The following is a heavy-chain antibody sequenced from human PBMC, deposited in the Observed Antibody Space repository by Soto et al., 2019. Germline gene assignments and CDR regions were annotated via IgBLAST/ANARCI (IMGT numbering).Heavy chain of an antibody. CDR2: IYYSGST. CDR3: ARLYDYVLHSDYFDY. D-gene: IGHD3-16*01. J-gene: IGHJ4*02. CDR1: GSSISSYY. V-gene: IGHV4-59*08. Sequence: SETLSLTCTVSGSSISSYYWSWIRQPPGKGLEWIGYIYYSGSTNYNPSLKSRVTISVDTSKNQFSLKLSSVTAADTAVYYCARLYDYVLHSDYFDYWGQGTLVTSPQ.